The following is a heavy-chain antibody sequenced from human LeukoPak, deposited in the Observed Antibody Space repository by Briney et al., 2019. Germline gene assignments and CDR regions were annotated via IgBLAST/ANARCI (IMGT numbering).Heavy chain of an antibody. J-gene: IGHJ4*02. CDR2: ISYDGSNK. CDR3: AKDPY. Sequence: PGGSLRLSCAASGFTFSSYGMHWVRQAPGKGLEWVAVISYDGSNKYYADSVKGLFTISRDNSKNTLYLQMNSLRAEDTAVYYCAKDPYWGQGTLVTVSS. V-gene: IGHV3-30*18. CDR1: GFTFSSYG.